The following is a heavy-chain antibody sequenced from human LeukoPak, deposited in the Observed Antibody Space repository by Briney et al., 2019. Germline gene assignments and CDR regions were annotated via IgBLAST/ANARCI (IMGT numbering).Heavy chain of an antibody. D-gene: IGHD3-22*01. CDR1: GGSISSSSYY. Sequence: PSQTLSLTCTVSGGSISSSSYYWGWIRQPPWKGLEWFGSIYYSGSTYYTPSLKSRVTISVGTTKNQFSLKLSSVTAADTAVYYCARHSHYYDSSGYYYWGSYNWFDPWGQGTLVTVSS. CDR3: ARHSHYYDSSGYYYWGSYNWFDP. V-gene: IGHV4-39*01. CDR2: IYYSGST. J-gene: IGHJ5*02.